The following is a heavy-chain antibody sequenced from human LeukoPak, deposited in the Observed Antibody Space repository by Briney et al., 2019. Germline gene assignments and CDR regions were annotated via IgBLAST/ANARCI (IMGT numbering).Heavy chain of an antibody. J-gene: IGHJ4*02. CDR1: GGSISSSSYY. D-gene: IGHD4/OR15-4a*01. V-gene: IGHV4-61*01. CDR2: IYYSGST. CDR3: ARESDYGPIDY. Sequence: SETLSLTCTVSGGSISSSSYYWGWIRQPPGKGLEWIGYIYYSGSTNYNPSLKSRVTISVDTSKNQFSLKLSSVTAADTAVYYCARESDYGPIDYWGQGTLVTVSS.